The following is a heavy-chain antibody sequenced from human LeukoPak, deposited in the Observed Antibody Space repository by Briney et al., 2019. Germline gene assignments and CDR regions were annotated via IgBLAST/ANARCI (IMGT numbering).Heavy chain of an antibody. Sequence: PGGSLRLSCAASGFTFSSYGMHWVRQAPGKGLEWVAFIRYDGSNKYYADSVKGRFTISRDNSKNTLYLQMNSLRAEDTAVHYCAKDRLRGWYRGGGANDYWGQGTLVTVSS. CDR2: IRYDGSNK. D-gene: IGHD6-19*01. CDR1: GFTFSSYG. J-gene: IGHJ4*02. CDR3: AKDRLRGWYRGGGANDY. V-gene: IGHV3-30*02.